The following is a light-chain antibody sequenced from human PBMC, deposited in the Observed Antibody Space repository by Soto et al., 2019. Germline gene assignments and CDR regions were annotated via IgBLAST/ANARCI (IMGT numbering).Light chain of an antibody. J-gene: IGKJ1*01. CDR2: DAS. V-gene: IGKV3-11*01. CDR1: QSVSSY. Sequence: EIVLTQSPATLPLSPGERATLSCRASQSVSSYLAWYQQKPGQAPRLLIYDASNRATGIPARFSGSGSGTDFTLTISSLEPEDFAVYYCQQRSNWPPTFGQGTK. CDR3: QQRSNWPPT.